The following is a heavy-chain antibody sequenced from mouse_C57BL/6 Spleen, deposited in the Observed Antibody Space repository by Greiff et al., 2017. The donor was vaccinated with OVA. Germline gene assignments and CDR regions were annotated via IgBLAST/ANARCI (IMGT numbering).Heavy chain of an antibody. V-gene: IGHV5-17*01. CDR3: ARPNFGGAMDY. Sequence: EVMLVESGGGLVKPGGSLKLSCAASGFTFSDYGMHWVRQAPEKGLEWVAYISSGSSTIYYADTVKGRFTISRDNAKNTLFLQMTSLRSEDTAMYYCARPNFGGAMDYWGQGTSVTVSS. CDR1: GFTFSDYG. CDR2: ISSGSSTI. J-gene: IGHJ4*01.